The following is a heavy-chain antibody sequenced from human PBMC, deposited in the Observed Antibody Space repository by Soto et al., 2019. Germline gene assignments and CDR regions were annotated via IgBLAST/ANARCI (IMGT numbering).Heavy chain of an antibody. CDR2: IYYSGST. CDR3: AGGGAYIFYGDPA. D-gene: IGHD4-17*01. V-gene: IGHV4-59*03. J-gene: IGHJ4*02. Sequence: SETLSLTCTVSGGSISSYYWSWIRQPPGKGLEWIGYIYYSGSTNYNPSLKSRVTISVDNAKNSLYLQMNSLRAEDTAVYYCAGGGAYIFYGDPAGGQGILVTVSS. CDR1: GGSISSYY.